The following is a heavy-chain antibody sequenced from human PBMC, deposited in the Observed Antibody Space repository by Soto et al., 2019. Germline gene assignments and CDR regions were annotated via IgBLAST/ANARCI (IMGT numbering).Heavy chain of an antibody. Sequence: GGSLRLSCAASGFTLGSYWMHWVRQAPGKGLVWVSRINSDGSNTTYADSVKGRFSISRDNAKNTLYLQMSSLRAEDTAVYYCARTLTYYDFSWGQGTLVTVS. D-gene: IGHD3-3*01. CDR1: GFTLGSYW. CDR3: ARTLTYYDFS. V-gene: IGHV3-74*01. CDR2: INSDGSNT. J-gene: IGHJ5*02.